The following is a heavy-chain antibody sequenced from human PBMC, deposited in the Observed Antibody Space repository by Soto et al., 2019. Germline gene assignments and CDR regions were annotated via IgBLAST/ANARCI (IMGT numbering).Heavy chain of an antibody. J-gene: IGHJ3*02. CDR2: IYYSGST. V-gene: IGHV4-59*01. CDR3: ARDGPYGAAFDI. Sequence: QVQLQESGPGLVKPSETLSLTCTVSGGSISSYYWSWIRQPPGKGLEWIGYIYYSGSTNYNPSLKSRVTISVDTSKNQSSLKLSSVTAADTAVYYCARDGPYGAAFDIWGQGTMVTVSS. CDR1: GGSISSYY. D-gene: IGHD4-17*01.